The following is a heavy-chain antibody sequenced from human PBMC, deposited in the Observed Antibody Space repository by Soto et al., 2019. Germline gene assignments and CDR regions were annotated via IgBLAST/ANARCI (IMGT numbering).Heavy chain of an antibody. CDR1: GFTFSSYA. Sequence: QVQLVQSGAEVKKPGSSVKVSCKASGFTFSSYAISWVRQAPGQGLEWMGGIIPICGTANYAQKFQGRVTITADESTSKAYMEQSSLRSEDTAVYYCARDTSSTSLYYGMDVWGQGTTVTVSS. J-gene: IGHJ6*02. D-gene: IGHD2-2*01. CDR2: IIPICGTA. V-gene: IGHV1-69*01. CDR3: ARDTSSTSLYYGMDV.